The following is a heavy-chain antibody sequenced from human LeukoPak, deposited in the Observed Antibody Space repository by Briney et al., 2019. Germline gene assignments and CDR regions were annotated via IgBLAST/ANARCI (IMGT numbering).Heavy chain of an antibody. J-gene: IGHJ4*02. Sequence: SETLSLTCTVSGGSISSYYWSWIRQPPGKGLEWIGYIYYSGSTNYNPSLKSRVTISVDTSKNQFSLKLSSVTAADTAVYYCARVHLGSVLTYDYWGQGTLVTVSS. D-gene: IGHD2-15*01. V-gene: IGHV4-59*01. CDR3: ARVHLGSVLTYDY. CDR1: GGSISSYY. CDR2: IYYSGST.